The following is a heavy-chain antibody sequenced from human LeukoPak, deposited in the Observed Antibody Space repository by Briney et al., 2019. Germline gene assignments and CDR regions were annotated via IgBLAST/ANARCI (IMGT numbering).Heavy chain of an antibody. V-gene: IGHV3-72*01. CDR2: IRNKANRYTT. Sequence: PGGSLRLSCAASGFTFSDYYMGWIRQAPGKGLEWVGRIRNKANRYTTEYAASVEGRFTISRDDSKNSLYLQMNSLKTDDTAVYYCARDDSRSAVAFDCWGQGTLVTVSS. J-gene: IGHJ4*02. CDR1: GFTFSDYY. D-gene: IGHD6-19*01. CDR3: ARDDSRSAVAFDC.